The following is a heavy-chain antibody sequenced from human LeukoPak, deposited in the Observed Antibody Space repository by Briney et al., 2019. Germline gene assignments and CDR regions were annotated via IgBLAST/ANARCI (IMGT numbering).Heavy chain of an antibody. CDR2: IPYDGSNK. CDR3: ARGRKDKSLGYCSGGSCLNWFDP. CDR1: GFTFSSYA. D-gene: IGHD2-15*01. J-gene: IGHJ5*02. Sequence: GGSLRLSCAASGFTFSSYAMHWVRQAPGKGLEWVAVIPYDGSNKYYADSVKGRFTISRDNAKNSLYLQMNSLRAEDTAVYYCARGRKDKSLGYCSGGSCLNWFDPWGQGTLVTVSS. V-gene: IGHV3-30*04.